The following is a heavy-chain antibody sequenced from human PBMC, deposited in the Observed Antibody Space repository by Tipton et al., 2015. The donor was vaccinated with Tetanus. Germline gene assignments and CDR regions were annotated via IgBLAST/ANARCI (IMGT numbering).Heavy chain of an antibody. V-gene: IGHV4-4*07. CDR2: VYNSGST. J-gene: IGHJ3*02. D-gene: IGHD6-6*01. Sequence: TLSLTCTVSGASISSYYWSWIRQPAGKGLEWIGRVYNSGSTDYNPSLKSRLAMSLDTSKNQFSLKLSSVTAADTAVYYCARDHTRYSGSSVATFDIWGQGTMVTVPS. CDR1: GASISSYY. CDR3: ARDHTRYSGSSVATFDI.